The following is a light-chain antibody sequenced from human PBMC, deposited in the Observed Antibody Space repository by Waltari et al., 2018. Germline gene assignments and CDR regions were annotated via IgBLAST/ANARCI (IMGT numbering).Light chain of an antibody. V-gene: IGKV2D-29*01. CDR3: MQALQNPWT. CDR2: RVS. Sequence: DVVMTQTPLSLPVTPGEPPSISCRSSQSLLHSNGTTYLYWYLQKPGQPPRLLIYRVSNRFSGVPDRFSGSGSGTDFTLKINRVDAEDVGIYFCMQALQNPWTFGQGTKVEIK. J-gene: IGKJ1*01. CDR1: QSLLHSNGTTY.